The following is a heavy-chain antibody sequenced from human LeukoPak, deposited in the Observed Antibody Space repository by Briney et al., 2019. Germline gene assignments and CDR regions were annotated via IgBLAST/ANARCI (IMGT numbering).Heavy chain of an antibody. Sequence: GASVEVSCKASGYTFTGYYMHWVRQAPGQGLEWMGWINPNSGGTNYAQKFQGRVTMTRDTSISTAYMELSRLRSDDTAVYYCASDYYDSSGLFDYWGQGTLVTVSS. J-gene: IGHJ4*02. D-gene: IGHD3-22*01. CDR2: INPNSGGT. CDR3: ASDYYDSSGLFDY. V-gene: IGHV1-2*02. CDR1: GYTFTGYY.